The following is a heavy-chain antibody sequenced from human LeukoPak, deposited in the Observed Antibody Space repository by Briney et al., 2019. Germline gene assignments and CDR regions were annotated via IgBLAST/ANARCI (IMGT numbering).Heavy chain of an antibody. CDR3: ARGVDWIHYDFWSGSTYYFDY. J-gene: IGHJ4*02. CDR1: GFTFSDYY. CDR2: ISSSGSTI. D-gene: IGHD3-3*01. V-gene: IGHV3-11*01. Sequence: GGSLRLSCAASGFTFSDYYMSWIRQAPGKGLEWVSYISSSGSTIYYADSVKGRFTISRDNAKNSLYLQMNSLRAEDTAVYYCARGVDWIHYDFWSGSTYYFDYWGQGTLVTVSS.